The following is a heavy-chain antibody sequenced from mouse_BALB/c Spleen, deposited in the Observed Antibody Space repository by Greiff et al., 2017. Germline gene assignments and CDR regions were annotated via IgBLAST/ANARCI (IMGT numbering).Heavy chain of an antibody. CDR1: GFNIKDYY. J-gene: IGHJ3*01. Sequence: DVQLQESGAELVRSGASVKLSCTASGFNIKDYYMHWVKQRPEQGLEWIGWIDPENGDTEYAPKFQGKATMTADTSSNTAYLQLSSLTSEDTAVYYCGLAWFAYWGQGTLVTVSA. V-gene: IGHV14-4*02. CDR3: GLAWFAY. D-gene: IGHD4-1*01. CDR2: IDPENGDT.